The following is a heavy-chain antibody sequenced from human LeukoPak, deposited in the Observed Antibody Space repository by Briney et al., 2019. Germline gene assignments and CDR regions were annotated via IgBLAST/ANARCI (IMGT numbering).Heavy chain of an antibody. Sequence: PSETLSLTCAVYGGSFSGYYWSWIRQPPGKGLEWIGYIYYSGSTNYNPSLKSRVTISVDTSKNQFSLKLSSVTAADTAVYYCARDFATFSSGWYRYFDYWGQGTLVTVSS. D-gene: IGHD6-19*01. CDR1: GGSFSGYY. CDR3: ARDFATFSSGWYRYFDY. V-gene: IGHV4-59*01. CDR2: IYYSGST. J-gene: IGHJ4*02.